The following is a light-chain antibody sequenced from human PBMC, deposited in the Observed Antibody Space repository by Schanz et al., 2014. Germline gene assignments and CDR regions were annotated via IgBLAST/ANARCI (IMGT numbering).Light chain of an antibody. CDR2: LNSDGSH. V-gene: IGLV4-69*01. CDR3: QTWGTGIRV. J-gene: IGLJ3*02. Sequence: QLVLTQSPSASASLGASVKLTCTLSSGHSSYDIAWHQQQPEKGPRYLMKLNSDGSHKKGDGIPDRFSGSSSGAERYLTISSLQSEDEAEYYCQTWGTGIRVFGGGTKLTVL. CDR1: SGHSSYD.